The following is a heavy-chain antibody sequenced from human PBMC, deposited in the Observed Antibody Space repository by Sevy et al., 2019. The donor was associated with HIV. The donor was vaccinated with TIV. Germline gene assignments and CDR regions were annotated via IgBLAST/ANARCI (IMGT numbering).Heavy chain of an antibody. J-gene: IGHJ4*02. Sequence: ASVKVSCKTFGYTFSNHYIHWARQAPGRGLEWMGVINPSGGSTNYAHRFQGRVTMTRDPSMSTFYMDLSSLRSEDTAVYYCARDRYASGDFDYWGQGTLVTVSS. D-gene: IGHD6-19*01. V-gene: IGHV1-46*01. CDR3: ARDRYASGDFDY. CDR1: GYTFSNHY. CDR2: INPSGGST.